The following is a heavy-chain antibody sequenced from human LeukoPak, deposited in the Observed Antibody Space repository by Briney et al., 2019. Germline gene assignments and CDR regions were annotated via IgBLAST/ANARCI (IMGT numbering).Heavy chain of an antibody. V-gene: IGHV3-48*04. D-gene: IGHD7-27*01. CDR1: GFTVNSYS. Sequence: GGSLRLSCAVSGFTVNSYSINWVRQAPGKGLEWLSYISDSGTTTYYADSVKGRFTISRDNAKNTLYLQMNSLIAEDTAVYYCTRDLGFAYWGQGTLVTASS. CDR3: TRDLGFAY. CDR2: ISDSGTTT. J-gene: IGHJ4*02.